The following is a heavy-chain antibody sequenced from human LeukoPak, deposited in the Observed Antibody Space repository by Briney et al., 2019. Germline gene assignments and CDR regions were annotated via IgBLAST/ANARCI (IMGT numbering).Heavy chain of an antibody. CDR2: INPSGGST. Sequence: GASVKVSCKASGYTFTSYSMHWVRQAPGQGLEWMGIINPSGGSTAYAQKFQGRVTMTRDTSTSAVYMELSSLRSEDTAVYYCARDIWSSFYFFDYWGQGTLVTVSS. V-gene: IGHV1-46*01. CDR1: GYTFTSYS. J-gene: IGHJ4*02. D-gene: IGHD3-16*01. CDR3: ARDIWSSFYFFDY.